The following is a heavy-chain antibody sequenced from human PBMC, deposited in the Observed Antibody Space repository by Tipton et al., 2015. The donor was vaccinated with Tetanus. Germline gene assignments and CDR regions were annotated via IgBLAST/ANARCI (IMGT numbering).Heavy chain of an antibody. Sequence: QLVQSGAEVKRPGESLKISCQGSGYNFNLYWIAWVRQMPGKGLEWMGIIYPGDSDTTYSPSFQGQVTISADRSISTAYLQWSSLKASDTAVFFCARRLRPYTGDQIWHFDLWGRGTLVTVSS. V-gene: IGHV5-51*01. CDR1: GYNFNLYW. J-gene: IGHJ2*01. D-gene: IGHD7-27*01. CDR3: ARRLRPYTGDQIWHFDL. CDR2: IYPGDSDT.